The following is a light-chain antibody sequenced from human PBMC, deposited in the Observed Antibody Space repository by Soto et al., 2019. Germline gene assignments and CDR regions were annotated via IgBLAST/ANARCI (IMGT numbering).Light chain of an antibody. Sequence: SPSQGPLSFPPGASARLACRASQSVSSRLAWYQQKPGQAPRLLISGASSRATGIPDRFSGSGFGTDFTLTISRLEPEDFALYYCQHYAGWSRITFGQGTRLEIK. CDR2: GAS. J-gene: IGKJ5*01. V-gene: IGKV3-20*01. CDR1: QSVSSR. CDR3: QHYAGWSRIT.